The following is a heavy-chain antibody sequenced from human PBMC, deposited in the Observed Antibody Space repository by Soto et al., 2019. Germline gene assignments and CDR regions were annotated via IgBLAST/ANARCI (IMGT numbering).Heavy chain of an antibody. CDR1: GGTFSSYA. Sequence: SVQVSCKASGGTFSSYAISWVRQAPGQGLEWMGGIIPIFGTANYAQKFQGRVTITADESTSTAYMELSSLRSEDTAVYYCARGPELITYYYDSSGYYLRGAQYNWFDPWGQGTLVTVSS. CDR2: IIPIFGTA. V-gene: IGHV1-69*13. D-gene: IGHD3-22*01. J-gene: IGHJ5*02. CDR3: ARGPELITYYYDSSGYYLRGAQYNWFDP.